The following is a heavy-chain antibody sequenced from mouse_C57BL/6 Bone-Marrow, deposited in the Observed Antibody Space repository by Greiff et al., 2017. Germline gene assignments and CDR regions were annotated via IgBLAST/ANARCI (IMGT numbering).Heavy chain of an antibody. CDR2: IYPRDGST. CDR3: ARSGYYGRGYFDV. CDR1: GYTFTSYD. V-gene: IGHV1-85*01. Sequence: VKLMESGPELVKPGASVKLSCKASGYTFTSYDINWVKQRPGQGLEWIGWIYPRDGSTKYNEKFKGKATLTVDTSSSTAYMELHSLTSEDSAVYFCARSGYYGRGYFDVWGTGTTVTVSS. D-gene: IGHD1-1*01. J-gene: IGHJ1*03.